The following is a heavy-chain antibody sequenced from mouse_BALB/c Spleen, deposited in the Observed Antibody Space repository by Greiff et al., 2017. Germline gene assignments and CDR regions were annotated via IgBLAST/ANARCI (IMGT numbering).Heavy chain of an antibody. CDR1: GYAFSSSW. D-gene: IGHD1-1*01. J-gene: IGHJ2*01. V-gene: IGHV1-82*01. CDR2: IYPGDGDT. CDR3: ARSGHYYGSDYFDY. Sequence: VQLQQSGPELVKPGASVKISCKASGYAFSSSWMNWVKQRPGQGLEWIGRIYPGDGDTNYNGKFKGKATLTAYKSSSTAYMQLSSLTSVDSAVYFCARSGHYYGSDYFDYWGQGTTLTVSS.